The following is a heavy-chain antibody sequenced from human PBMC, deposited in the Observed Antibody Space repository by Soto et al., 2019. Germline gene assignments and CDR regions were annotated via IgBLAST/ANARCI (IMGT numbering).Heavy chain of an antibody. Sequence: QPGGSLRLSCAASGFTFDDYAMHWVRQVPGKGLEWVSGISWNSASIGYADSVKGRFTTSRDNAKNSLYLEMNSLRTEDTALYYCLKEWGHDFWNGYFNFWGQGTPVTVSS. CDR3: LKEWGHDFWNGYFNF. D-gene: IGHD3-3*01. CDR2: ISWNSASI. CDR1: GFTFDDYA. V-gene: IGHV3-9*01. J-gene: IGHJ4*02.